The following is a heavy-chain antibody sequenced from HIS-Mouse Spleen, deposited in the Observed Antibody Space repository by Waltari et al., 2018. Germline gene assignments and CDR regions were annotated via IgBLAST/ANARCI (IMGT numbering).Heavy chain of an antibody. CDR1: GGSISSSSYY. CDR2: IYYSGRT. Sequence: QLQLQESDPGLVKPSETLSLTCTVSGGSISSSSYYCGWIRQPPGKGLEWVGSIYYSGRTYYNPSLKSRVTISVDTSKNQFSLKLSSVTAADTAVYYCAREIPYSSSWYDWYFDLWGRGTLVTVSS. V-gene: IGHV4-39*07. D-gene: IGHD6-13*01. CDR3: AREIPYSSSWYDWYFDL. J-gene: IGHJ2*01.